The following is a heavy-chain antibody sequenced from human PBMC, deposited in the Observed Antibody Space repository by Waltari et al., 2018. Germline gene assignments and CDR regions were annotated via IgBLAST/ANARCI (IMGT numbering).Heavy chain of an antibody. CDR2: VDAEDSEN. CDR3: ATGPSVGATFDY. Sequence: EVQLVQSGAEVKKPGATVKISCKVSGYTFTDYYMHWVQQAPGKGLEWMGLVDAEDSENIYAGKYQCRVTTTADTSTDTAYMELSSLRSEDTAVYYCATGPSVGATFDYWGQGTLVTVSS. V-gene: IGHV1-69-2*01. CDR1: GYTFTDYY. J-gene: IGHJ4*02. D-gene: IGHD1-26*01.